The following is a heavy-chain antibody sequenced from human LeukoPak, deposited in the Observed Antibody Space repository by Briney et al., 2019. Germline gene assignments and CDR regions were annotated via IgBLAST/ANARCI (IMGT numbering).Heavy chain of an antibody. V-gene: IGHV3-30*18. Sequence: GGPLRLSCAASGFIFSSYGMHWVRQAPGKGLEWVAVISHDESNKYYADSVKGRFTISRDNAKNTLYLQMNSLRAEDTAVYYCAKDQATAGMTLDNWGQGTLVTVSS. CDR2: ISHDESNK. D-gene: IGHD6-13*01. CDR1: GFIFSSYG. CDR3: AKDQATAGMTLDN. J-gene: IGHJ4*02.